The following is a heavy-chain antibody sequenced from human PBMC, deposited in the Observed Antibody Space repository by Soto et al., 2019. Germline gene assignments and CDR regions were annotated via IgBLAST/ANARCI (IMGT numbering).Heavy chain of an antibody. Sequence: GGSLRLSCAASGFTFSSYAMSWVRQAPGKGLEWVSAISGSGGSTYYADSVKGRFTISRDNSKNTLYLQMNSLRAEDTAVYYRAKGVRTSHYYYYGMDVWGQGTTVTVSS. D-gene: IGHD1-1*01. CDR2: ISGSGGST. J-gene: IGHJ6*02. CDR3: AKGVRTSHYYYYGMDV. CDR1: GFTFSSYA. V-gene: IGHV3-23*01.